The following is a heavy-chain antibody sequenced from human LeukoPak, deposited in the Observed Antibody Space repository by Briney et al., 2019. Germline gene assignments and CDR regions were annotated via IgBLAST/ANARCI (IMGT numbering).Heavy chain of an antibody. CDR3: ARDGPYDFWSGYSRLSAFDI. J-gene: IGHJ3*02. CDR2: IRFDGTNE. CDR1: GFAFNKFG. V-gene: IGHV3-30*02. Sequence: GGSLRLSCAASGFAFNKFGMHWVRQAPGKGLEWVAFIRFDGTNERYADSVKGRFTISRDNAKNSLYLQMNSLRAEDTAVYYCARDGPYDFWSGYSRLSAFDIWGQGTMVTVSS. D-gene: IGHD3-3*01.